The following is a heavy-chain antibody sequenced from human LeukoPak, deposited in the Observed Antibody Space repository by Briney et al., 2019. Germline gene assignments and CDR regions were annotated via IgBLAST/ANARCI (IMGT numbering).Heavy chain of an antibody. J-gene: IGHJ5*02. CDR1: GGTFSSYA. CDR2: IIPILGIA. CDR3: ATSSAAGNWFDP. D-gene: IGHD6-13*01. V-gene: IGHV1-69*04. Sequence: ASVKVSCKASGGTFSSYAISWVRQAPGQGLEWMGRIIPILGIANYAQKFQGRVTMTRDTSTSTVYMELSSLRSEDTAVYYCATSSAAGNWFDPWGQGTLVTVSS.